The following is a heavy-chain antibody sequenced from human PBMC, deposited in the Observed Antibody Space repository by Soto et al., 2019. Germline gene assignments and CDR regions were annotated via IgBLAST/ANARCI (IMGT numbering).Heavy chain of an antibody. V-gene: IGHV4-34*01. CDR3: ARGSVFNWFDP. CDR1: GGSFSGYY. CDR2: INHSGST. Sequence: PSETLSLTCAVYGGSFSGYYWSWIRQPPGKGLEWIGEINHSGSTNYNPSLKSRVTISVDTSKNQFSLKLSSVTAADTAVYYCARGSVFNWFDPWGQGTLVTVSS. J-gene: IGHJ5*02. D-gene: IGHD3-3*01.